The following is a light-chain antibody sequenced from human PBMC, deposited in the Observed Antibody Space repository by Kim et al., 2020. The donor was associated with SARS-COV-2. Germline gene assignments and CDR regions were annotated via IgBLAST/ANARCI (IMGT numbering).Light chain of an antibody. J-gene: IGKJ2*01. CDR3: QQRSNWPRT. CDR1: QSVSSY. Sequence: EIVLTQSPATLSLSPGERATLSCRASQSVSSYLAWYQQKPGQAPRLLIYDASNSATGIPARFSGSGSGTDFTLTISSLEPEDFAVYYCQQRSNWPRTFGQGTKLEI. CDR2: DAS. V-gene: IGKV3-11*01.